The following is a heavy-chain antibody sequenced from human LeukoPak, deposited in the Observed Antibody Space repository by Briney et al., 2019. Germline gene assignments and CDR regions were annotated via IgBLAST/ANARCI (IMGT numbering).Heavy chain of an antibody. CDR1: GGSISSSNC. CDR2: IYHSGGI. J-gene: IGHJ3*02. V-gene: IGHV4-4*02. D-gene: IGHD2-15*01. Sequence: SETLSLTCAVSGGSISSSNCWSWVRQPPGKGLEWIGEIYHSGGINYNPSLKSRVTISVDKSKNQFSLNLSSVTAADTAMYYCASSGHTPPGAFDIWGQGTMVTVSS. CDR3: ASSGHTPPGAFDI.